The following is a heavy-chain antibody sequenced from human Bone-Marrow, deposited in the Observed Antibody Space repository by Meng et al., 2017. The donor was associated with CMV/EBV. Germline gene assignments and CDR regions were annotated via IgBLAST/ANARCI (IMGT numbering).Heavy chain of an antibody. D-gene: IGHD6-13*01. CDR1: GFTSSSYG. CDR2: IWYDGSNN. CDR3: ARSRIAAAGLSYYYYYGMDV. Sequence: GESLKISCAAAGFTSSSYGMHWLRQAPGKGLEWGAVIWYDGSNNYYADSVKGRFTISRDNSKNTLYLQMTSLRAEDTAVYYCARSRIAAAGLSYYYYYGMDVWGQGTTVTVSS. J-gene: IGHJ6*02. V-gene: IGHV3-33*01.